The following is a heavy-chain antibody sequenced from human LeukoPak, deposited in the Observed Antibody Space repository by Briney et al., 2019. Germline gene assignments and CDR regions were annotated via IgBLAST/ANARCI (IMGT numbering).Heavy chain of an antibody. Sequence: SETLSLTCTVSGYSISTGYYWGWIRQPPGKGLEWIGSIYHSGTTYYNPSLKSRVTMSVDTSKNQFSLKLSSVTAADTAVYYCARGYYDSSGYWWFDPWGQGTLVTVSS. CDR3: ARGYYDSSGYWWFDP. CDR2: IYHSGTT. D-gene: IGHD3-22*01. CDR1: GYSISTGYY. J-gene: IGHJ5*02. V-gene: IGHV4-38-2*02.